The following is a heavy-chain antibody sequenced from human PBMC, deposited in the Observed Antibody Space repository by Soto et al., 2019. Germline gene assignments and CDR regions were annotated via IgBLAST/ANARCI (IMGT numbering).Heavy chain of an antibody. D-gene: IGHD6-6*01. CDR1: GGSFSGYY. J-gene: IGHJ4*02. V-gene: IGHV4-34*01. CDR3: ARAGYSSSSWDY. CDR2: INHSGST. Sequence: SETLSLTCAVYGGSFSGYYWSWIRQPPGKGLEWIGEINHSGSTNYNPSLKSRVTISVDTSKNQFSLKLSSVTAADTAVYYCARAGYSSSSWDYWGQGTLVTVSS.